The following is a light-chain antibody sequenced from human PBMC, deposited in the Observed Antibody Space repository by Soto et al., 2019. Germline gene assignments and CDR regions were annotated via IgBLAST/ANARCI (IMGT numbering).Light chain of an antibody. CDR3: GADHGSGSNFDWV. J-gene: IGLJ3*02. Sequence: QSVLTQPPSASASLGASVTLTCTLSSGYSNYKVDWYQQRPGKGPRFVMRVGTGGIVGSKGDGIPDRFSVLGSGLNRYLTIKNIQEEDKSDYHCGADHGSGSNFDWVFGGGTKLTVL. CDR2: VGTGGIVG. CDR1: SGYSNYK. V-gene: IGLV9-49*01.